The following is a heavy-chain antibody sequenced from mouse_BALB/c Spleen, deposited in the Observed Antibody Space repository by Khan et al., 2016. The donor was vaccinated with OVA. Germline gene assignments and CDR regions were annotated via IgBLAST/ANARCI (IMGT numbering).Heavy chain of an antibody. CDR2: IWTGGRT. D-gene: IGHD2-4*01. J-gene: IGHJ3*01. V-gene: IGHV2-9*02. CDR1: GISLTNYG. CDR3: ARSYDYDVGGFTY. Sequence: QMQLEESGPGLVAPSLSLSITCTASGISLTNYGVHWIRQPPGKGLEWLGVIWTGGRTNYNSALMSRLSISKDNSKSQVFLKMNSLQIDDTAIYYCARSYDYDVGGFTYWGQGTLVTVSA.